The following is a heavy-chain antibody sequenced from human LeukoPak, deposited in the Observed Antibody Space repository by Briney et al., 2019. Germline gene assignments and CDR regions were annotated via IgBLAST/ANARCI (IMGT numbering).Heavy chain of an antibody. D-gene: IGHD6-19*01. CDR3: ARVGHIAVAGTYNWFDP. V-gene: IGHV4-4*07. CDR2: IYTSGST. Sequence: SETLSLTCTVSGGSISSYYWSWTRQPAGKGLEWIGRIYTSGSTNYNPSLKSRVTMSVDTSKNQFSLKLSSVTAADTAVYYCARVGHIAVAGTYNWFDPWGQGTLVTVSS. J-gene: IGHJ5*02. CDR1: GGSISSYY.